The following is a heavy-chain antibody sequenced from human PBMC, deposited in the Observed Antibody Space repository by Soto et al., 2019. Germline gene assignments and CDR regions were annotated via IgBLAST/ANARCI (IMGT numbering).Heavy chain of an antibody. CDR1: GFIFSNYG. D-gene: IGHD3-10*02. J-gene: IGHJ4*02. V-gene: IGHV3-30*03. Sequence: QVQLVESGGGVVQPGRSLRLSCAGSGFIFSNYGMHWVRQAPGKGLEWVAFISYDGSDILYADSVKGRFTISRDNSKSTLFLHMNRPRAEDTAVYLCAIVRVADSPLDHWGQGSLVTVSS. CDR2: ISYDGSDI. CDR3: AIVRVADSPLDH.